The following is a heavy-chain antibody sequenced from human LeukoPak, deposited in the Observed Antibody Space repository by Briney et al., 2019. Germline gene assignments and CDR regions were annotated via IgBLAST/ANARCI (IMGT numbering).Heavy chain of an antibody. CDR2: ISTYSGIT. CDR3: ARDLGHSSGTIDY. D-gene: IGHD6-25*01. CDR1: GYTFTTYG. Sequence: ASVKVSCKASGYTFTTYGISWVRQAPGQGLEWMGWISTYSGITNYAQTLQGRVTMTTDTSTRTAYMELRSLRFDDTAVYYCARDLGHSSGTIDYWGQGTLVTVSS. V-gene: IGHV1-18*01. J-gene: IGHJ4*02.